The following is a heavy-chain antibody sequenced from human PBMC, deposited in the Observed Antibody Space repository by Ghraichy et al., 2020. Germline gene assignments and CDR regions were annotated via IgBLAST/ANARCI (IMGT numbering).Heavy chain of an antibody. CDR1: GFTFSSYW. CDR2: INSDGIST. V-gene: IGHV3-74*01. CDR3: ARVGLAGWYFDY. Sequence: GGSLRLSCAASGFTFSSYWMHWVRQAPGKGLVWVSRINSDGISTSYADSVKGRFTISRDNAKNTLYLQMNSLRAEDMAVYYCARVGLAGWYFDYWGQGTLVTVSS. D-gene: IGHD6-19*01. J-gene: IGHJ4*02.